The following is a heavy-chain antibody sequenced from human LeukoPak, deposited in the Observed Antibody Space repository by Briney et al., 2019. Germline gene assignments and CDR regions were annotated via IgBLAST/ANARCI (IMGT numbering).Heavy chain of an antibody. Sequence: GGSLRLSCAASGFTFGSYWMHWVRQAPGKGLVWVSRINTDGGSATYADSVKGRFTISRDNAKNSLYLQMSSLRAEDTAVYYCARDLDSGNYFFAYWGQGTPVTVSS. CDR3: ARDLDSGNYFFAY. CDR2: INTDGGSA. CDR1: GFTFGSYW. D-gene: IGHD3-22*01. V-gene: IGHV3-74*01. J-gene: IGHJ4*02.